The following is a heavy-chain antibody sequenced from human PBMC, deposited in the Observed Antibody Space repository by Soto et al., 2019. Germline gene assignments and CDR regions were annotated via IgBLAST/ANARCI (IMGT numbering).Heavy chain of an antibody. D-gene: IGHD3-3*01. CDR2: ISSSGSTI. V-gene: IGHV3-48*03. J-gene: IGHJ3*02. CDR3: ARDSPFWSGYYDAFDI. Sequence: LRLSCAASGFTFSSYEMNWVRQAPGKGLEWVSYISSSGSTIYYADSVKGRFTISRDNAKNSLYLQMNSLRAEDTAVYYCARDSPFWSGYYDAFDIWGHGTMVTVSS. CDR1: GFTFSSYE.